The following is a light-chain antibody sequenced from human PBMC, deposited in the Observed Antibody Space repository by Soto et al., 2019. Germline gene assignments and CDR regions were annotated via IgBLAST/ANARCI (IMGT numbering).Light chain of an antibody. Sequence: DIQMTQSPSSLSASVGDRITITCQASQDISKYLIWYQQTPGKAPKFLIYEASNLERGVPSRFSGSGSGTAFTFTIHSLQPDDTATYFYQHYHSLTGTFGPGTKLDIK. CDR3: QHYHSLTGT. V-gene: IGKV1-33*01. J-gene: IGKJ3*01. CDR1: QDISKY. CDR2: EAS.